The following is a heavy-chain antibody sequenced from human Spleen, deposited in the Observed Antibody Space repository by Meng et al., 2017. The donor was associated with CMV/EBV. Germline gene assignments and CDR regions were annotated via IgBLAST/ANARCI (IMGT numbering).Heavy chain of an antibody. Sequence: SVKVSCKASGGTFSSYNINWVRQAPGQGLEWMGKIIPIVGIATYAQRFQDRVTITADKSTSTAYMELSSLRFEDTAVYYCARAGWEIRGHDAFDMWGQGTLVTVSS. J-gene: IGHJ3*02. D-gene: IGHD1-26*01. CDR2: IIPIVGIA. CDR1: GGTFSSYN. V-gene: IGHV1-69*02. CDR3: ARAGWEIRGHDAFDM.